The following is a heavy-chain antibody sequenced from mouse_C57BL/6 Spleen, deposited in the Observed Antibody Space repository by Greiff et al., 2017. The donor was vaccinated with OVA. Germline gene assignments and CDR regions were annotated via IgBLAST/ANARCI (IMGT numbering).Heavy chain of an antibody. CDR1: GYTFTSYW. CDR2: IDPSDSET. CDR3: ARWDSSGYFDY. J-gene: IGHJ2*01. V-gene: IGHV1-52*01. Sequence: QVQLQQPGAELVRPGSSVKLSCKASGYTFTSYWMHWVKQRPIQGLEWIGNIDPSDSETHYNQKFKDKATLTVDKSSSTAYMQLSSLTSEDSAVYYCARWDSSGYFDYWGQGTTLTVSS. D-gene: IGHD3-2*02.